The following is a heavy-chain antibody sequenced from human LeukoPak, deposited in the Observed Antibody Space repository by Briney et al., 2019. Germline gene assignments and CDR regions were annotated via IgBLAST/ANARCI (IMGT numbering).Heavy chain of an antibody. CDR3: ARASAPFWSGSGGYY. Sequence: PGGSLRLSCAASGFTFSSYSMNWVRQAPGKGLEWVSYISSSSSTIYYADSVKGRFTISRDNAKNSLYLQMNSLRAEDTAVYYCARASAPFWSGSGGYYWGQGTLVTVSS. V-gene: IGHV3-48*01. J-gene: IGHJ4*02. CDR2: ISSSSSTI. CDR1: GFTFSSYS. D-gene: IGHD3-3*01.